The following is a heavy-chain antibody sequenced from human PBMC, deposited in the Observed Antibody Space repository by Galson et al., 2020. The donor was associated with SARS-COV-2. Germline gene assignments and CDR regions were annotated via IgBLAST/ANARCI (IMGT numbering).Heavy chain of an antibody. Sequence: KVSCKASGYTFTSYGISWVRQAPGQGLEWMGWISAYNGNTNYAQKLQGRVTMTTDTSTSTAYVELRSLRSDDTAVYYCARDSYYYDSSGYLRGRSDPFDYWGQGTLVTVSS. CDR1: GYTFTSYG. J-gene: IGHJ4*02. V-gene: IGHV1-18*04. CDR3: ARDSYYYDSSGYLRGRSDPFDY. D-gene: IGHD3-22*01. CDR2: ISAYNGNT.